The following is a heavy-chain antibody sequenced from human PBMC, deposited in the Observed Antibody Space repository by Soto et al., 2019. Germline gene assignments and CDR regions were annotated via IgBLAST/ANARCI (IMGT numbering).Heavy chain of an antibody. CDR1: SGSISSSNW. CDR2: IYHSGST. CDR3: AIDDSSGGFVF. D-gene: IGHD6-19*01. Sequence: QVQLQESGPGLVKPSGTLSLTCAVSSGSISSSNWWRWVRQPPGKGLEWIGEIYHSGSTNYNPSLKIRVNISLNKCKNQVSLKLSTVTTADTAVYYCAIDDSSGGFVFWGPGTLGTVSS. V-gene: IGHV4-4*02. J-gene: IGHJ4*02.